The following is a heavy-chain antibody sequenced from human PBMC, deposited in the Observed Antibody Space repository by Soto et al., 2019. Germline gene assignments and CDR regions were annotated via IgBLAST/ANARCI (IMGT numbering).Heavy chain of an antibody. CDR3: AKHTFSGDYYYYGMDV. D-gene: IGHD3-10*01. V-gene: IGHV3-23*01. J-gene: IGHJ6*02. Sequence: PVGSLRLSCAASGFTFSKYAMTWARQAPGKGLEWVSAISYNGGGTYYVDSVKGRFTVSRDNSKNTLYLQMNSLRAEDTAVYYCAKHTFSGDYYYYGMDVWGQGTTVTVS. CDR2: ISYNGGGT. CDR1: GFTFSKYA.